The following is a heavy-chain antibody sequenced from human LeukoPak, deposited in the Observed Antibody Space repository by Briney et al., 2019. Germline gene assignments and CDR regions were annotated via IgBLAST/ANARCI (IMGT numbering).Heavy chain of an antibody. CDR3: ARWDTLWGAFDI. CDR1: GFTVSSNC. J-gene: IGHJ3*02. D-gene: IGHD3-16*01. Sequence: PGGSLRLSCAASGFTVSSNCMSWARQAPGKGLEWVSVIYSGGSTYYADSVKGRFTISRDNSKNTLYLQMNSLRAEDTAVYYCARWDTLWGAFDIWGQGTMVTVSS. CDR2: IYSGGST. V-gene: IGHV3-66*01.